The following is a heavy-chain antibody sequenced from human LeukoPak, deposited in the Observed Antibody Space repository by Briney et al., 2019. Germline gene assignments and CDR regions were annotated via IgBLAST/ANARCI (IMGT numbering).Heavy chain of an antibody. J-gene: IGHJ4*02. D-gene: IGHD5-12*01. CDR1: GGSISSSSYY. V-gene: IGHV4-39*01. CDR3: ATRTSRPPRYSGYDSPDY. CDR2: IYYSGST. Sequence: PTETLSLTCTVSGGSISSSSYYWGWIRQPPGKGLEWIGSIYYSGSTYYNPSLKSRVAISVDTSKNQFSLKLSSVTAADTAVYYCATRTSRPPRYSGYDSPDYWGQGTLVTVSS.